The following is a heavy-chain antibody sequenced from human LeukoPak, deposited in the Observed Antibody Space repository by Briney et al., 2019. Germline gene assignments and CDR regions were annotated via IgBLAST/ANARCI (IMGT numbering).Heavy chain of an antibody. J-gene: IGHJ4*02. D-gene: IGHD3-10*01. CDR2: IYSGGST. V-gene: IGHV3-66*01. CDR1: GFTFSNYA. CDR3: ARFNTYGSKFDY. Sequence: GGSLRLSCAASGFTFSNYAMSWVRQAPGKGLEWVSVIYSGGSTYYADSVKGRFTISRDNSKNTLFLQMNSLRAEDTAVYYCARFNTYGSKFDYWGQGTLVTVSS.